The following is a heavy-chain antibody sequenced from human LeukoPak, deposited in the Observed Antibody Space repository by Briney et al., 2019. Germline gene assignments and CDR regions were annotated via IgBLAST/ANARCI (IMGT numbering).Heavy chain of an antibody. V-gene: IGHV3-23*01. D-gene: IGHD4-17*01. CDR2: ISGSGGST. J-gene: IGHJ1*01. CDR3: ARVITVYNDYEEVAEYFQH. CDR1: GFTFSSYG. Sequence: PPGGSLRLSCAASGFTFSSYGMSWVRQAPGKGLEWVSAISGSGGSTYYADSVKGRFTISRDNSKNTLYLQMNSLRAEDTAVYYCARVITVYNDYEEVAEYFQHWGQGTLVIVSS.